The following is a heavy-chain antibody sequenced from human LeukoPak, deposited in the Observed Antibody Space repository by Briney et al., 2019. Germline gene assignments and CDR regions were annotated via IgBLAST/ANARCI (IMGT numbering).Heavy chain of an antibody. D-gene: IGHD6-19*01. CDR1: GFTFSSYS. V-gene: IGHV3-21*01. CDR3: ARRVSSGWSPHDY. J-gene: IGHJ4*02. CDR2: ISSSSSSYI. Sequence: GGALRLSCAASGFTFSSYSMNWVRQAPGKGLEWVSSISSSSSSYIYYADSVKGRFTISRDNAKNSLYLQMNSLRAEDTAVYYCARRVSSGWSPHDYWGQGTLVTVSS.